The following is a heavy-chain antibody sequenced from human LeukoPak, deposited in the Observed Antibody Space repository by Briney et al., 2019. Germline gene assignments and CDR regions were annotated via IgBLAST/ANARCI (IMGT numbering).Heavy chain of an antibody. CDR3: ARGDSIVGALFFDY. Sequence: SETLSLTCTVSGGSISNHFWSWIRQSPGKGLEWIGYIYHSGSTNYNPSLKSRVTISLDTSKNQFPLKLSSVTAADTAVYYCARGDSIVGALFFDYWGQGTLVTISS. CDR2: IYHSGST. D-gene: IGHD1-26*01. V-gene: IGHV4-59*11. J-gene: IGHJ4*02. CDR1: GGSISNHF.